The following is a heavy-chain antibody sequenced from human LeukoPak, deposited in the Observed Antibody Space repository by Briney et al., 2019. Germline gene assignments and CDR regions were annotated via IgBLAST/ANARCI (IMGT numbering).Heavy chain of an antibody. J-gene: IGHJ5*02. Sequence: GGSLRLSCAASGFTFSSYWMHWVRQAPGKGLVWVSRINSDGSSTSYADSVKGRFTISRDNAKNTLYLQMNSLRAEDTAVYYCARAAMVRGVIRIDNWFDPWAREPWSPSPQ. V-gene: IGHV3-74*01. CDR2: INSDGSST. CDR1: GFTFSSYW. D-gene: IGHD3-10*01. CDR3: ARAAMVRGVIRIDNWFDP.